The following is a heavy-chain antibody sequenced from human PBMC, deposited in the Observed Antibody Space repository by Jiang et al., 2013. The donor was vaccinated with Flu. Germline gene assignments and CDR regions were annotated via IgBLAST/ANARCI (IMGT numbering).Heavy chain of an antibody. CDR1: GGSISSGGYY. Sequence: TCTVSGGSISSGGYYWSWIRQHPGKGLEWIGYIYYSGSTYYNPSLKSRVTISVDTSKNQFSLKLSSVTAADTAVYYCARSGDTAMVHYYYYGMDVWGQGTTVTVSS. CDR2: IYYSGST. D-gene: IGHD5-18*01. J-gene: IGHJ6*02. CDR3: ARSGDTAMVHYYYYGMDV. V-gene: IGHV4-31*03.